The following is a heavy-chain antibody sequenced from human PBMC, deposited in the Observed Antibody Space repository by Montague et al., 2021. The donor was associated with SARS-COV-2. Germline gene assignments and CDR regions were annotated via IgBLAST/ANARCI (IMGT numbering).Heavy chain of an antibody. J-gene: IGHJ6*03. D-gene: IGHD3-3*01. CDR1: GGSISSGDYY. Sequence: TLSLTCTVSGGSISSGDYYWSWIRQPAGKGLEWIGRIYTSGSTNYNPSLKSRVTISADTSKNQFSLKLSSVTAADTAVYYCTIVSRGTIFGVVIRPYYYMDVWGKGTTVTVSS. V-gene: IGHV4-61*02. CDR2: IYTSGST. CDR3: TIVSRGTIFGVVIRPYYYMDV.